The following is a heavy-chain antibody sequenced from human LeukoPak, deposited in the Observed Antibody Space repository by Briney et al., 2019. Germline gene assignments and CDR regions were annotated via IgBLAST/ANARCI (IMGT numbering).Heavy chain of an antibody. CDR3: VKEGHLVRAGYFDY. Sequence: GGSLRLSCAASGFTFSSYAMSWVRQAPGMGLEYVSSIGGNGGSRYYADSVKGRFAISRDNSKNTLSLQMSSLRPEDTALYYCVKEGHLVRAGYFDYWGQGALVTVSS. J-gene: IGHJ4*02. D-gene: IGHD6-13*01. V-gene: IGHV3-64D*06. CDR2: IGGNGGSR. CDR1: GFTFSSYA.